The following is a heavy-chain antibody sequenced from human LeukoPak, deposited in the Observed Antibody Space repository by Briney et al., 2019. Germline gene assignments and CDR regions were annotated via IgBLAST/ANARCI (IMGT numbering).Heavy chain of an antibody. V-gene: IGHV4-59*02. J-gene: IGHJ3*01. Sequence: SETLSLTCTVSGGSVSTYYWSWIRQPPGKGLEYIGYIYYSGSTNYNPSLKSRVTMSLDTSKNQFSLKLSSVTAADTAVYYCAREEVPHGFDVWGQGTMVTVSS. CDR2: IYYSGST. CDR3: AREEVPHGFDV. CDR1: GGSVSTYY.